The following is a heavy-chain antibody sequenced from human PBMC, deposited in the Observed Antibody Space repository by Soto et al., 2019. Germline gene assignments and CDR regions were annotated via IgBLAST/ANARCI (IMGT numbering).Heavy chain of an antibody. Sequence: GGSLRLSCAASGFTFSSYAMSWVRQALGKGLEWVSAISGSGGSTYYADSVKGRFTISRDNSKNTLYLQMNSLRAEDTAVYYCAKMGFLEWSRMDVWGQGTTVTVSS. CDR1: GFTFSSYA. CDR3: AKMGFLEWSRMDV. J-gene: IGHJ6*02. CDR2: ISGSGGST. D-gene: IGHD3-3*01. V-gene: IGHV3-23*01.